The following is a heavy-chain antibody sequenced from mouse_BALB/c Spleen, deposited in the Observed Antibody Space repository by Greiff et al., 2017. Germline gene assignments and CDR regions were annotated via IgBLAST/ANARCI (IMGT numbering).Heavy chain of an antibody. CDR3: ARRYYGSSYKGNYYAMDY. CDR1: GYTFTSYW. D-gene: IGHD1-1*01. V-gene: IGHV1-4*01. Sequence: QVQLQQSGAELVRPGASVKMSCKASGYTFTSYWMHWVKQRPGQGLEWIGYINPSTGYTEYNQKFKDKATLTADKSSSTAYMQLSSLTSEDSAVYYCARRYYGSSYKGNYYAMDYWGQGTSVTVSS. J-gene: IGHJ4*01. CDR2: INPSTGYT.